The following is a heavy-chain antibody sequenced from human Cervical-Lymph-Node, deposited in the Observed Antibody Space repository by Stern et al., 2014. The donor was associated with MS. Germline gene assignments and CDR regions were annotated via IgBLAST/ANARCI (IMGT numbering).Heavy chain of an antibody. Sequence: QVQLVQSGAEVKKPGASVKVSCKASGFTFNGYYMHWVRQAPGQGLEWLGRINPKTGGTNYEQKFQGRVTMTTDTSITTAYLDVRRLRSDDTAVYYCASGGSVISVDFYDGLDVWGQGTTVTVSS. V-gene: IGHV1-2*06. D-gene: IGHD2-21*02. CDR2: INPKTGGT. J-gene: IGHJ6*02. CDR3: ASGGSVISVDFYDGLDV. CDR1: GFTFNGYY.